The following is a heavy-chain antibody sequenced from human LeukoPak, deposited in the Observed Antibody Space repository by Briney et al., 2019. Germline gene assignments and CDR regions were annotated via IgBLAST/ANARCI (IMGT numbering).Heavy chain of an antibody. CDR3: ARDPSYGALDY. CDR2: IDYDGGSG. J-gene: IGHJ4*02. D-gene: IGHD4-17*01. CDR1: GFTLSSYE. Sequence: GGSLRLSCTVSGFTLSSYEMSWIRQAPGKGLEWVSSIDYDGGSGHYADSVKGRFTISRDNAKISLYLQMNSLRAEDTAVYYCARDPSYGALDYWGQGSLVTVSS. V-gene: IGHV3-48*03.